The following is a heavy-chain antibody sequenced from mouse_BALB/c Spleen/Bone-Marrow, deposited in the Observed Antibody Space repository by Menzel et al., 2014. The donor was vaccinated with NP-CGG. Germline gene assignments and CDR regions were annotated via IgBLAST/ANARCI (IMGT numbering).Heavy chain of an antibody. D-gene: IGHD1-1*01. CDR2: IRGGGST. V-gene: IGHV2-9*02. Sequence: VKVVESRPGLVAPSQSLSLSCAASGFFFTRYWVDWGRQPPGKGLGWLGAIRGGGSTDYNSALMSRLSISKDNSKSQVFLKMNSLQTDDTAMYYCARALYYYGSSYYTMDYWGQGTSVIVSS. J-gene: IGHJ4*01. CDR1: GFFFTRYW. CDR3: ARALYYYGSSYYTMDY.